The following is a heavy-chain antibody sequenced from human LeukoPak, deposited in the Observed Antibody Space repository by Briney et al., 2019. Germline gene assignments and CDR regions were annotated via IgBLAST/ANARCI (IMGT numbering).Heavy chain of an antibody. CDR3: ARTTVTTGGFDY. Sequence: GGSLRLSCAASGFTFSSYEMNWVGQAPGKGLEWVSYISSSGSTIYYADSVKGRFTISRDNAKNSLYLQMNSLRAEDTAVYYCARTTVTTGGFDYWGQGTLVTVSS. CDR2: ISSSGSTI. CDR1: GFTFSSYE. D-gene: IGHD4-17*01. J-gene: IGHJ4*02. V-gene: IGHV3-48*03.